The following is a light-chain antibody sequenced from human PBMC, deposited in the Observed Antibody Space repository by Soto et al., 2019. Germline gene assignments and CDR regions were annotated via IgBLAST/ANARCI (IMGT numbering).Light chain of an antibody. Sequence: ENVLTQSPGTLSVSPGERATLSCRASQSVSSNLAWYQQKPGQAPRLLIYGASTRATGIPARFSGSGSGTEITLTISSLQSEDFAVYYCQQYNNWPRTFGQGTKVDIK. J-gene: IGKJ1*01. CDR3: QQYNNWPRT. CDR1: QSVSSN. CDR2: GAS. V-gene: IGKV3-15*01.